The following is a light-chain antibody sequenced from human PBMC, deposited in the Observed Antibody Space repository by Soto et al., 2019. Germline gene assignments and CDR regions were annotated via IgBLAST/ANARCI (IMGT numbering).Light chain of an antibody. CDR3: QQYNSYRT. CDR1: PGVSSW. V-gene: IGKV1-5*02. Sequence: IKMTQSPSTLSASVGDRVTIICRASPGVSSWLAWYQQKPGRAPKLLIYDASTLERGVPSRFSGSGSGTEFTLTINSLQTDDFAIYYCQQYNSYRTFGQGTKV. J-gene: IGKJ1*01. CDR2: DAS.